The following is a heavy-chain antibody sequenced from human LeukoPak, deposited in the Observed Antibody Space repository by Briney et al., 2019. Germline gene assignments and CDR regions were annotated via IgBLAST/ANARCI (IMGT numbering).Heavy chain of an antibody. V-gene: IGHV5-51*01. Sequence: GESLKISCRGSGYDFSIHWIAWVRQMPGKGLEWMGIIYPDDSDTTYSPSFQGQITISADKSISSAYLHLSGLKASDTATYFCARRGRVEYVGPQSYFDHWGQGSLVTVSS. CDR2: IYPDDSDT. CDR1: GYDFSIHW. D-gene: IGHD3/OR15-3a*01. CDR3: ARRGRVEYVGPQSYFDH. J-gene: IGHJ4*02.